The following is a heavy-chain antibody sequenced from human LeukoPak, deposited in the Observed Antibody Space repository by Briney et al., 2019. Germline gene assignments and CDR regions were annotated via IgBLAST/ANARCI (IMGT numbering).Heavy chain of an antibody. CDR3: AKDEIMDGSGTSPPFDY. D-gene: IGHD3-10*01. J-gene: IGHJ4*02. V-gene: IGHV3-30*04. CDR2: LSYDGSYQ. Sequence: GGSLRLSCEPSGFNFSSYPMHWARQAPGKGLEWVALLSYDGSYQYYADSVKGRFTISRDNSKNTLYLQMNSLRAEDTAVYYCAKDEIMDGSGTSPPFDYWGQGTLVTVSS. CDR1: GFNFSSYP.